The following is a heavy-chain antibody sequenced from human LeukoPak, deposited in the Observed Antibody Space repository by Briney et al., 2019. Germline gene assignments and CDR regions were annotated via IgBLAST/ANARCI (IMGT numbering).Heavy chain of an antibody. V-gene: IGHV3-11*04. CDR3: AREMSGSGKNY. CDR2: ISSSSGII. D-gene: IGHD3-10*01. J-gene: IGHJ4*02. Sequence: KPGGSLRLSCAASGFTFSDYNMRWIRQAPGKGLEWVSYISSSSGIIYYADSVKGRFSISRDNAKNSLYLHLNSLRAGDTAVYYCAREMSGSGKNYWGQGTLVAVSS. CDR1: GFTFSDYN.